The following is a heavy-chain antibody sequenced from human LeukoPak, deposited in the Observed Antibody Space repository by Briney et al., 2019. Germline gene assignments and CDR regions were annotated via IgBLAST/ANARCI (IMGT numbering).Heavy chain of an antibody. V-gene: IGHV3-15*01. Sequence: GGSLRLSCAASGFTFSNDWMSWVRQAPGKGLEWVGRIKSKTDGGTTDYAAPVKGRFTISRDDSKNTLYLQMNSLKTEDTAVYYCLRDWYGSGSYWQIRESYFDYWGQGTLATVSS. CDR3: LRDWYGSGSYWQIRESYFDY. CDR1: GFTFSNDW. J-gene: IGHJ4*02. CDR2: IKSKTDGGTT. D-gene: IGHD3-10*01.